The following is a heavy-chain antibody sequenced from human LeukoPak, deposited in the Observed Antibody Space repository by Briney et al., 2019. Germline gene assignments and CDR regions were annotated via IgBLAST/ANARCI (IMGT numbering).Heavy chain of an antibody. CDR3: ARYSGIYGHDN. V-gene: IGHV4-4*07. Sequence: SETLSLTCTVSRGSFSSFYWSWVRQPAGKGLEWIGHFFSSGTSSGTTKYNPSFESRATISVDKSKNQFSLKVTSATAADTAVYYCARYSGIYGHDNWGQGTLVTVSS. CDR1: RGSFSSFY. CDR2: FFSSGTSSGTT. D-gene: IGHD3-10*01. J-gene: IGHJ4*02.